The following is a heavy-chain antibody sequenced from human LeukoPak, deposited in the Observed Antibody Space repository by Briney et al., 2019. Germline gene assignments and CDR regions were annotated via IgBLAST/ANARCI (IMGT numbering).Heavy chain of an antibody. CDR2: ISSSSSTI. V-gene: IGHV3-48*01. J-gene: IGHJ4*02. CDR1: GFTFSSYS. Sequence: GGSLRLSCAASGFTFSSYSMNWVRQAPGKGLEWVSYISSSSSTIHYADSVKGRFTISRDNAKNSLYLQMNSLRAEDTAVYYCARDLLTAMEGQFGYWGQGTLVTVSS. CDR3: ARDLLTAMEGQFGY. D-gene: IGHD5-18*01.